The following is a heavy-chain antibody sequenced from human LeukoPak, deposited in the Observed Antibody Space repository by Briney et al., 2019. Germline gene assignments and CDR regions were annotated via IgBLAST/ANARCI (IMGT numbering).Heavy chain of an antibody. V-gene: IGHV3-30*03. CDR1: GFTFSSYG. Sequence: GGSLRLSCAASGFTFSSYGMHWVRQAPGKGLEWVAVISYDGSNKYYADSVKGRFTISRDNSKNTLYLQMNSLRAEDTAVYYCARVGPLTDFFTYGSGDSWGQGTLVTVSS. CDR2: ISYDGSNK. D-gene: IGHD3-10*01. J-gene: IGHJ4*02. CDR3: ARVGPLTDFFTYGSGDS.